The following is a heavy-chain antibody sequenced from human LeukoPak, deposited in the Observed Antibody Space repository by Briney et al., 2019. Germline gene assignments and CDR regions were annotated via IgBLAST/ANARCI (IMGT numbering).Heavy chain of an antibody. CDR3: ARRGALDFQH. V-gene: IGHV4-59*01. J-gene: IGHJ1*01. CDR2: IYYSGST. Sequence: SETVSLTCTVSGGSISSYYWSWIRQPPGKGLEWIGYIYYSGSTNYNPSLKSRVTISVDTSKNQFSLKLSSVTAADTAVYYCARRGALDFQHWGQGTLVTVSS. CDR1: GGSISSYY.